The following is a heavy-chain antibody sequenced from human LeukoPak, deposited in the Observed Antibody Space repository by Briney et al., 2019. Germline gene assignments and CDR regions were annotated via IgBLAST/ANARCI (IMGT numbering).Heavy chain of an antibody. Sequence: GGSLRLSCAASGFTFSSYSMNWVRQAPGKGLEWVSSISSSSSYIYYADSVKGRFTISRDNAKNSLYLQMNSLRAEDTAVYFCARFYTTKDAFDIWGQGTMVTVSS. V-gene: IGHV3-21*01. CDR3: ARFYTTKDAFDI. CDR2: ISSSSSYI. J-gene: IGHJ3*02. D-gene: IGHD1-1*01. CDR1: GFTFSSYS.